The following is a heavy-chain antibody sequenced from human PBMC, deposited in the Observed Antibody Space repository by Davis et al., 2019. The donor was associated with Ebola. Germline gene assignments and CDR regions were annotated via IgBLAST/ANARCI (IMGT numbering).Heavy chain of an antibody. J-gene: IGHJ4*02. CDR1: GFTFSSYW. CDR2: IKQDGSEK. CDR3: ARELYGSGSMYYFDY. Sequence: PGGSLRLSCAASGFTFSSYWMSWVRQAPGKGLEWVANIKQDGSEKYYVDSVKSRFTISRDNAKNSLYLQMNSLRAEDTAVYYCARELYGSGSMYYFDYWGQGTLVTVSS. D-gene: IGHD3-10*01. V-gene: IGHV3-7*03.